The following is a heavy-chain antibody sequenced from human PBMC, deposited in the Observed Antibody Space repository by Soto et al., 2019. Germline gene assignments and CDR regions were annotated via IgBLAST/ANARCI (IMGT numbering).Heavy chain of an antibody. V-gene: IGHV4-59*01. J-gene: IGHJ5*02. Sequence: QVQLQESGPGLVKPSETLSLTCTVSGGSISSYYWSWIRQPPGKGLEWSGYIYYSGRTNYNPSLESRVTISVDTSKNQFSLKLSSVTAADTAVYYCARGYCSSTSCYIWDNWFDPWGQGTLVTVSS. CDR3: ARGYCSSTSCYIWDNWFDP. CDR1: GGSISSYY. CDR2: IYYSGRT. D-gene: IGHD2-2*02.